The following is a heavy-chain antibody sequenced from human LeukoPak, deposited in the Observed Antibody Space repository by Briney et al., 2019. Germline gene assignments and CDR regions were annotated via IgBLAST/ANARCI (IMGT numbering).Heavy chain of an antibody. V-gene: IGHV1-18*01. D-gene: IGHD6-13*01. CDR3: SRSFYSSSWYYFDL. CDR2: IKIGEGTT. CDR1: GYTFSDFG. Sequence: GASVKVSCKASGYTFSDFGITWVRQAPGQGPEWMGWIKIGEGTTHPAQKFQDRVSMTRDRSSNTAFLELRSLRSDDTAVYFCSRSFYSSSWYYFDLWGQGTLVTVSS. J-gene: IGHJ4*02.